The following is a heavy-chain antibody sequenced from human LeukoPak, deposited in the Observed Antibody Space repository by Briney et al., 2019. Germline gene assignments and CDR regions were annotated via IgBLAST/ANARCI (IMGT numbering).Heavy chain of an antibody. CDR3: ARDLMNSGTYSNWFDP. Sequence: SVKVSCKASGYTFTSYGISWVRQAPGQGLEWMGGIIPIFGTANYAQKFQGRVTIIADESTTTAYMELSGLRSDDTAVYYCARDLMNSGTYSNWFDPWGQGTLVIVSS. J-gene: IGHJ5*02. CDR1: GYTFTSYG. CDR2: IIPIFGTA. D-gene: IGHD1-26*01. V-gene: IGHV1-69*13.